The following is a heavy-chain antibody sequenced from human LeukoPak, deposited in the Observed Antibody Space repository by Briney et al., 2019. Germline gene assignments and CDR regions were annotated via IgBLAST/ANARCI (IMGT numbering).Heavy chain of an antibody. V-gene: IGHV1-18*01. Sequence: GAPRKGSCQAFGYTLTPFGISWVGKAPGQGLEWMWWVSAYNGNTNYAQKLQGRVTMTADTSTSTAYMELRSLRSADTAVYYCARVLTMVRGAFNWFDPWGQGTLVTVSS. D-gene: IGHD3-10*01. CDR1: GYTLTPFG. J-gene: IGHJ5*02. CDR3: ARVLTMVRGAFNWFDP. CDR2: VSAYNGNT.